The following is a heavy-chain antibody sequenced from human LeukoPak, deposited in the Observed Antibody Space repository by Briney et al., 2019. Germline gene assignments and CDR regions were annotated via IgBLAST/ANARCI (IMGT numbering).Heavy chain of an antibody. J-gene: IGHJ4*02. CDR3: ARGVVGATTGAYSFDY. V-gene: IGHV1-69*13. D-gene: IGHD1-26*01. CDR2: IIPIFGTA. Sequence: SVKVSCKASGGTFSSYAISWVRQAPGQGLEWMGGIIPIFGTANYAQKFQGRVTIIADESTSTAYMELSSLRSEDTAVYYCARGVVGATTGAYSFDYWGRGTLVTVSS. CDR1: GGTFSSYA.